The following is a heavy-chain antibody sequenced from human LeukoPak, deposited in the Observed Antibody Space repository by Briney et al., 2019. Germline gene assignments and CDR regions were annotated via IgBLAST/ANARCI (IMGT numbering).Heavy chain of an antibody. J-gene: IGHJ4*02. CDR3: ARGVVGATTGAYSFDY. V-gene: IGHV1-69*13. D-gene: IGHD1-26*01. CDR2: IIPIFGTA. Sequence: SVKVSCKASGGTFSSYAISWVRQAPGQGLEWMGGIIPIFGTANYAQKFQGRVTIIADESTSTAYMELSSLRSEDTAVYYCARGVVGATTGAYSFDYWGRGTLVTVSS. CDR1: GGTFSSYA.